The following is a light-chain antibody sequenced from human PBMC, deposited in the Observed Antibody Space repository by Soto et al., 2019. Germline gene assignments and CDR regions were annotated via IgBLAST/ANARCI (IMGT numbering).Light chain of an antibody. CDR3: QQRSNWPPLT. CDR2: DAP. CDR1: QSVSSY. Sequence: EIVLTQSPATLSLSPGERATLSCRASQSVSSYFAWYQQKPGQAPRLLIYDAPNRATGIPARFSGSGSGTDFTLTISSLEPEDFAVYYCQQRSNWPPLTFGGGTKVDIK. J-gene: IGKJ4*01. V-gene: IGKV3-11*01.